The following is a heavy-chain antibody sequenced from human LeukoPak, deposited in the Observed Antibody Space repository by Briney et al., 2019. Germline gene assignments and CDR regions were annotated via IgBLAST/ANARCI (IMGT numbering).Heavy chain of an antibody. V-gene: IGHV3-48*03. CDR3: ARIYDYGDYEFGYYYGMDV. D-gene: IGHD4-17*01. Sequence: PGGSLRLSCAASGFTFSSYEMNWVRQAPGKGLEWVSYISSSGSTIYYADSVKGRFTISRDNAKNSLYLQMNNLRAEDTAVYYCARIYDYGDYEFGYYYGMDVWGQGTTVTVSS. CDR2: ISSSGSTI. CDR1: GFTFSSYE. J-gene: IGHJ6*02.